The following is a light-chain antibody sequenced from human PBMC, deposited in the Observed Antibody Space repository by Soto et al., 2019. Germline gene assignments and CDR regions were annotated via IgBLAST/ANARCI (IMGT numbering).Light chain of an antibody. V-gene: IGLV8-61*01. CDR1: SGSVSTTYS. CDR3: VAHMGSGIWV. Sequence: QTVVTQEPSFSVSPGGTVTLTCGLSSGSVSTTYSPNWYQQTPGQAPRTLIYNTNTRSSGVPDRFSGSILGNKAALTITGAQADDESHYYCVAHMGSGIWVFGGGTKLTVL. J-gene: IGLJ3*02. CDR2: NTN.